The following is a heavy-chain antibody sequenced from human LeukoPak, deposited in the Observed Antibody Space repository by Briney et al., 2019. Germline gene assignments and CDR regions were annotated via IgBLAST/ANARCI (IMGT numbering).Heavy chain of an antibody. CDR2: ITGTGGST. CDR1: GFTFTSYA. J-gene: IGHJ3*02. V-gene: IGHV3-23*01. D-gene: IGHD6-19*01. CDR3: AKVRDTRDWYKDAFDI. Sequence: GGSLRLSCAASGFTFTSYAMSWVRQAPGKGLEWVSAITGTGGSTYYAASVKGRFTVSRDNSRNTLYLQMSSLRAEDTAMYYCAKVRDTRDWYKDAFDIWGQGTRVTVSS.